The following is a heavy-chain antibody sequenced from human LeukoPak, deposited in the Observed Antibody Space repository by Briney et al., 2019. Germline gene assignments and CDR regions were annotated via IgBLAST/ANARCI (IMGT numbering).Heavy chain of an antibody. D-gene: IGHD2-15*01. CDR2: LSWNSASL. J-gene: IGHJ3*02. V-gene: IGHV3-9*01. CDR3: AKGRGGSRKFDAFDI. CDR1: GLIFGEYA. Sequence: GGSLRLSCAASGLIFGEYAVHWVRQAPGKGLEWVSGLSWNSASLDYVDSVKGRFTISRDNAKNSLYLQMNSLRAEDTALYYCAKGRGGSRKFDAFDIWGQGTMVTVSS.